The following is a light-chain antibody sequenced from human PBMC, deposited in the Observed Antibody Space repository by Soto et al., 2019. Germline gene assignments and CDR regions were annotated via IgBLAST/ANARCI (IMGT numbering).Light chain of an antibody. CDR1: SSNIGSNY. CDR3: AAWDDSLSGYV. Sequence: QSVLTQPPSASGTPGQSVTISCSGSSSNIGSNYVYWYQQLPGTAPKLLIFGNNQRPSGVPDRFSGSKSGTSASLAISGLRSEDEADYYCAAWDDSLSGYVFGTGTKVTVL. J-gene: IGLJ1*01. V-gene: IGLV1-47*02. CDR2: GNN.